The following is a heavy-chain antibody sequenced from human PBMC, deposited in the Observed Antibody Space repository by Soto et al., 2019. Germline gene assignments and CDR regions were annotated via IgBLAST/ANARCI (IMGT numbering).Heavy chain of an antibody. CDR2: IFYSGST. Sequence: QVQLQESGPGLVNPSGTLSLTCAVSGGSLSSSSWWSWVRQPPGKTLEWLGEIFYSGSTKYNPSLNSRVTISADQSKNDFSLRLSSVTAADTAVYYCVHHGGVPYDPDFWGQGMLVTVSS. J-gene: IGHJ4*02. CDR3: VHHGGVPYDPDF. CDR1: GGSLSSSSW. V-gene: IGHV4-4*02. D-gene: IGHD5-12*01.